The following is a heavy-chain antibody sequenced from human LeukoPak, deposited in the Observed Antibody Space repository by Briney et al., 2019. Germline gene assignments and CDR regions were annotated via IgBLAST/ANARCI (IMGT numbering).Heavy chain of an antibody. CDR1: GYSISSGYY. Sequence: SETLSLTCTVSGYSISSGYYWGWIRQPPGKGLEWIGSIYHSGSTYYNPSLKSRVTISVDTSKNQFSLKLSSVTAADTAVYYCARHGYSSSWYGGNNWFDPWGQGTLVTVSS. CDR2: IYHSGST. J-gene: IGHJ5*02. CDR3: ARHGYSSSWYGGNNWFDP. V-gene: IGHV4-38-2*02. D-gene: IGHD6-13*01.